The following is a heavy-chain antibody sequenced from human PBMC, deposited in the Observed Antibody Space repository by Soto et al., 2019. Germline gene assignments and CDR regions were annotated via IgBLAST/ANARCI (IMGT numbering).Heavy chain of an antibody. CDR3: ARKNYGDYPIDY. J-gene: IGHJ4*02. D-gene: IGHD4-17*01. Sequence: QITLKESGPTLVKPTQTLTLTCTFSGFSLSTSGVGMGWIRQPPGKALEWLAVIYWDDNKHYSPSLKSRLTITKDTSKNQVVLTMTNMDPVDTATYYCARKNYGDYPIDYWGQGTLVTVSS. V-gene: IGHV2-5*02. CDR1: GFSLSTSGVG. CDR2: IYWDDNK.